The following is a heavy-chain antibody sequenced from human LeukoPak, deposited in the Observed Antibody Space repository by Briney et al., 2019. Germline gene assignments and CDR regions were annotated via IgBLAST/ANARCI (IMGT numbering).Heavy chain of an antibody. V-gene: IGHV3-48*04. CDR3: ARDADIGVASADMWYDGYDM. J-gene: IGHJ3*02. CDR2: ISSSSSTI. D-gene: IGHD2-2*01. Sequence: GGSLRPSCAASGFTFSSYSMNWVRQAPGKGLEWVSYISSSSSTIYYADSVKGRFTISRDNAKNSLYLQMNSLRAEDTAVYYCARDADIGVASADMWYDGYDMWGQGTMVTVSS. CDR1: GFTFSSYS.